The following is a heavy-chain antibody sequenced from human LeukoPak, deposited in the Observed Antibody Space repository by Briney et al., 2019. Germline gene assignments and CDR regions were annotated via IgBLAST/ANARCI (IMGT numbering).Heavy chain of an antibody. D-gene: IGHD3-22*01. CDR2: IYYSGST. CDR1: GGSISSGGYY. J-gene: IGHJ4*02. Sequence: SETLSLTCTVSGGSISSGGYYWSWIRQPPGKDLEWIGYIYYSGSTYYNPSLRSRVTISVDTSKNQFSLRLSSVTAADTAVCYCARGGDSSGYYYVPYFDYWGQGTLVTVSS. CDR3: ARGGDSSGYYYVPYFDY. V-gene: IGHV4-30-4*01.